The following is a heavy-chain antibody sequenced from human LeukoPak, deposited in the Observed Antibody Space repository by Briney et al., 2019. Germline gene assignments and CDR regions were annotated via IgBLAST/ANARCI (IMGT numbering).Heavy chain of an antibody. CDR2: ILDSGYST. Sequence: GGSLSLSCAASGFTFSSYAMSWVCKAPGKGLEWVSGILDSGYSTYYANSVKGRFTISRDNSNNTLYLQMNSLRAEDTAVYYCAKLGGHPLHNYYVGVWGKGTTVAVSS. CDR1: GFTFSSYA. V-gene: IGHV3-23*01. J-gene: IGHJ6*03. D-gene: IGHD3-16*01. CDR3: AKLGGHPLHNYYVGV.